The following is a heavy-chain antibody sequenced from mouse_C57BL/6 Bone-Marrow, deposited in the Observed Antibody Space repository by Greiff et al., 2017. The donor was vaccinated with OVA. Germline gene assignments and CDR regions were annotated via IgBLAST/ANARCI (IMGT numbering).Heavy chain of an antibody. CDR3: ARERVYDGYGHY. V-gene: IGHV1-52*01. CDR1: GYTFTSYW. D-gene: IGHD2-3*01. CDR2: IDPSDSET. Sequence: QVQLQQPGAELVRPGSSVKLSCKASGYTFTSYWMHWVKQRPIQGLEWIGNIDPSDSETHYNQKFKDKATLTVDKSSSTAYMQLSSLTSEDSAVYYCARERVYDGYGHYWGQGTTLTVSS. J-gene: IGHJ2*01.